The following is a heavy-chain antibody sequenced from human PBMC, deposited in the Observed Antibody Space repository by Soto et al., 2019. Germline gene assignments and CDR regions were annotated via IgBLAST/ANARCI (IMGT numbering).Heavy chain of an antibody. CDR1: GYTFTGYY. V-gene: IGHV1-2*04. J-gene: IGHJ4*01. Sequence: ASVKVSCKASGYTFTGYYMHWGRPAPGQGLEWMGWINPNIGGTNYAQKFQGWVTMTRDTSISTAYMELSRLRSDDTAVYYCARDRDKSTSNFDYWGQGTLVTVSS. D-gene: IGHD3-9*01. CDR2: INPNIGGT. CDR3: ARDRDKSTSNFDY.